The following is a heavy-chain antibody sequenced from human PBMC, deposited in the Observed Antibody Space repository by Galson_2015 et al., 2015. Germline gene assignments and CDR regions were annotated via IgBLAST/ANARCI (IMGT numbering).Heavy chain of an antibody. CDR2: ISYDGSNK. CDR3: AKDRSNYDYVWGSYRLTD. J-gene: IGHJ4*02. Sequence: SLRLSCAASGFTFSSYGMHWVRQAPGKGLEWVAVISYDGSNKYYADSVKGRFTISRDNSKNTLYLQMNSLRAEDTAVYYCAKDRSNYDYVWGSYRLTDWGQGTLVTVSS. D-gene: IGHD3-16*02. CDR1: GFTFSSYG. V-gene: IGHV3-30*18.